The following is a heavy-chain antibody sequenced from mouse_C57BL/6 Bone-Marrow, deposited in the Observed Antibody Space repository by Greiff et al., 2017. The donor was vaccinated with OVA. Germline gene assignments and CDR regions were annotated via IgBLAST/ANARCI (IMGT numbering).Heavy chain of an antibody. CDR1: GFTFSSYG. J-gene: IGHJ2*01. CDR3: ARQEEELDY. V-gene: IGHV5-6*01. CDR2: ISSGGSYT. Sequence: EVMLVESGGDLVKPGGSLKLSCAASGFTFSSYGMSWVRQTPDKRLEWVATISSGGSYTYYPDSVKGRFTISRDNAKNTLYLQMSSLKSEDTAMYDCARQEEELDYWGQGTTLTGSS.